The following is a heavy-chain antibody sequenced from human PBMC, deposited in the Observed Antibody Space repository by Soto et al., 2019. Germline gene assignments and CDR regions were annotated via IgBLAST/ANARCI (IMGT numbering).Heavy chain of an antibody. CDR3: ASDSSGYYYGMDV. CDR1: GYTFTYRY. Sequence: SVKVSCKASGYTFTYRYLHWVRQAPGQALKWKEWITPFNGNTNYTQKFQDRVTITRDRSMSTAYMVLSSLRSEDTAMYYCASDSSGYYYGMDVWGQGTTVTVSS. V-gene: IGHV1-45*02. CDR2: ITPFNGNT. J-gene: IGHJ6*02. D-gene: IGHD3-22*01.